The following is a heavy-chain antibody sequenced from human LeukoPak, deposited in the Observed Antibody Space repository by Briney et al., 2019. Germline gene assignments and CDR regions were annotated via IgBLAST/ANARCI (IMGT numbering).Heavy chain of an antibody. D-gene: IGHD1-20*01. J-gene: IGHJ6*03. CDR3: ARDNWVLGNWNAPLVRKNYYYYYMDV. Sequence: KPSETLSLTCTVSGGSISSYYWSWIRQLPGKGLEWIGYIYYSGSTNYNPSLKSRVTISVDTSKNQFSLKLSSVTAADTAVYYCARDNWVLGNWNAPLVRKNYYYYYMDVWGKGTTVTVSS. V-gene: IGHV4-59*01. CDR1: GGSISSYY. CDR2: IYYSGST.